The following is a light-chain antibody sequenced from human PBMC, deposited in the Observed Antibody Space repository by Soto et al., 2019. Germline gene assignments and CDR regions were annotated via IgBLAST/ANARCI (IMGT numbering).Light chain of an antibody. J-gene: IGKJ1*01. Sequence: EIVLTQSPCTLSLSPGERATLSCRAMQRISSTYLAWYQQNPGQAPRLLSHDVYNRATAIPDRFSGSGSGTDFTLTISRLEPEDFAVYYCQQYGGSPETFGQGTKVEIK. CDR3: QQYGGSPET. CDR1: QRISSTY. CDR2: DVY. V-gene: IGKV3-20*01.